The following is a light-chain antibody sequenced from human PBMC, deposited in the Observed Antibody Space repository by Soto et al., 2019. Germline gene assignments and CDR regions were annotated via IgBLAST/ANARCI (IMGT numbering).Light chain of an antibody. CDR3: ASYAGSNNWGV. J-gene: IGLJ3*02. Sequence: QSALTQPPSASGSPGQSFTISCTGTGNDVGGYNYVSWYQQYPGKAPKLIIYEVYKRPSGVPDRFSGSKSGNTASLTVSGLQAEDEADYYCASYAGSNNWGVFGGGTKLTVL. CDR2: EVY. V-gene: IGLV2-8*01. CDR1: GNDVGGYNY.